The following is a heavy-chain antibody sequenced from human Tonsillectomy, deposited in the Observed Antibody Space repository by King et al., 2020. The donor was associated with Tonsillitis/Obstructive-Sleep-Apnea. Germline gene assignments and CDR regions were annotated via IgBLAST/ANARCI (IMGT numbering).Heavy chain of an antibody. CDR2: TRQDGSEK. CDR1: GFTLSSYW. Sequence: VQLVESGGGLVQPGGSLRLSCAASGFTLSSYWMAWVRQAPGKGLEWVANTRQDGSEKYYVDSVKGRFTISRDSAKNSLYLQMNSLRAEDTAVYYCARDWRIPIFGVFHDYVMDVWGQGPTVTVSS. J-gene: IGHJ6*02. CDR3: ARDWRIPIFGVFHDYVMDV. V-gene: IGHV3-7*03. D-gene: IGHD3-3*01.